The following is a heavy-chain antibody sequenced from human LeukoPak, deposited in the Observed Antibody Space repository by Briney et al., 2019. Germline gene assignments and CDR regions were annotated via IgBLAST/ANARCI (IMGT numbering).Heavy chain of an antibody. J-gene: IGHJ4*02. CDR3: ARDMGSGYSDY. Sequence: QTGGSLRLSCAASGFTFSSYAMSWVRQAPGKGLEWVSAISGSGGSTYYADSVRGRFTISRDNSKNTLYLQMNSLRAEDTAVYYCARDMGSGYSDYWGPGTLVTVSS. D-gene: IGHD5-12*01. CDR2: ISGSGGST. CDR1: GFTFSSYA. V-gene: IGHV3-23*01.